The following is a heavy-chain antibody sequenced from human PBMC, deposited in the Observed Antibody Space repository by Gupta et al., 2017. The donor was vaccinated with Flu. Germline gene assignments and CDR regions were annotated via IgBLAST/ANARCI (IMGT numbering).Heavy chain of an antibody. CDR2: IFSNDEK. Sequence: QVTLTESGPVLVKPTETLTLTCTVSGFSLSNARMGVSWIRQPPGKALEWLAHIFSNDEKSYSTSLKSRLTTSKDTPKSQVVLTMTNMQPVDTATYYCARSVYYYYGMDVWGQGTTVTVSS. J-gene: IGHJ6*02. CDR1: GFSLSNARMG. CDR3: ARSVYYYYGMDV. V-gene: IGHV2-26*01.